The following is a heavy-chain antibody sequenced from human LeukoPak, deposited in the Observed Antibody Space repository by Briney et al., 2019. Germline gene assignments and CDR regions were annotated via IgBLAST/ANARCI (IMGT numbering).Heavy chain of an antibody. CDR3: ARVAPNIVATPWFDP. D-gene: IGHD5-12*01. CDR2: IYYSGST. J-gene: IGHJ5*02. Sequence: SETLSLTCTVSGGSISSSSYYWGWIRQPPGKGLEWNGSIYYSGSTYYNPSLKSRVTISVDTSKNQFSLKLSSVTAADTAVYYCARVAPNIVATPWFDPWGQGTLVTVSS. CDR1: GGSISSSSYY. V-gene: IGHV4-39*07.